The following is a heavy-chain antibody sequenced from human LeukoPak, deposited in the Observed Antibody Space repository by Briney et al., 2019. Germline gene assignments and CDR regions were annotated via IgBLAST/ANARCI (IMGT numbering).Heavy chain of an antibody. CDR1: GFTFSSYT. J-gene: IGHJ6*03. D-gene: IGHD6-25*01. Sequence: GGSLRLSCAASGFTFSSYTMNWVRQPPGKGLEWVSNIGTSTTTIYYADSVKGRFTISRDNAKNSLYLQMNSLRADDTAVYYCARFAAGGSYYYYMDVWGKGTTVTVS. V-gene: IGHV3-48*01. CDR3: ARFAAGGSYYYYMDV. CDR2: IGTSTTTI.